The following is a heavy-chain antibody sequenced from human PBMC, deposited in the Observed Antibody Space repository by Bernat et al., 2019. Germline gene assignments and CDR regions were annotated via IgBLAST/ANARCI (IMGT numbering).Heavy chain of an antibody. Sequence: QVQLQQWGAGLLKPSETLSLTCAVYGGSFSGYYWSWIRQPPGKGLEWIGEINHSGSTNYNPSLKSRVTISVDTSKNQFSLKLSSVTAADTAVYYCAREPFVRHYGSGSYYPYWGQGTLVTVSS. J-gene: IGHJ4*02. V-gene: IGHV4-34*01. CDR2: INHSGST. CDR3: AREPFVRHYGSGSYYPY. CDR1: GGSFSGYY. D-gene: IGHD3-10*01.